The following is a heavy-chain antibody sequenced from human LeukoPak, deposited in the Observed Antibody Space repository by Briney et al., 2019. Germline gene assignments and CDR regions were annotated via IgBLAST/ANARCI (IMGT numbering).Heavy chain of an antibody. J-gene: IGHJ4*02. CDR1: GFTFSNFA. CDR3: AKGVRLGGKYYFDF. V-gene: IGHV3-23*01. Sequence: GGSLRLSCAASGFTFSNFAMAWVRQAPGKGLEWVSSVGVGFSVAIYYADSVKGRFSISRDNSKNTVYLQMSSLRAEDTAVYYCAKGVRLGGKYYFDFWGQGTLVTVSS. CDR2: VGVGFSVAI. D-gene: IGHD3-16*01.